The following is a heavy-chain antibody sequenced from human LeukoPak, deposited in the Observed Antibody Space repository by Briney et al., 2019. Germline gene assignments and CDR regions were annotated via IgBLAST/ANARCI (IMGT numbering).Heavy chain of an antibody. V-gene: IGHV3-30*02. D-gene: IGHD6-13*01. Sequence: GGSLRLSCAASGFTFSSYGMHWVRQAPGKGLDWVAFIHHDGSNKYYADSVKGRFTISRDNSKNTLYLQMNSLRAEDTAVYYCAKEGSSSWYELRYYYYMDVWGKGTTVTVSS. CDR2: IHHDGSNK. J-gene: IGHJ6*03. CDR1: GFTFSSYG. CDR3: AKEGSSSWYELRYYYYMDV.